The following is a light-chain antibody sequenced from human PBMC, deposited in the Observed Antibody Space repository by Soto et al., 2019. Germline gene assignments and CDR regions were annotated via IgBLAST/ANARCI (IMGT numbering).Light chain of an antibody. J-gene: IGKJ2*01. CDR3: QQYGDSPYT. CDR1: QSVGSY. Sequence: EIVLTQSPGTLSLSPGERATLSCRVSQSVGSYLAWYQQKPGQAPRLLIYGASSRATGIPDRISGSGSGTDFTLTISRLEPQDFAVYYCQQYGDSPYTFGQGTKLETK. V-gene: IGKV3-20*01. CDR2: GAS.